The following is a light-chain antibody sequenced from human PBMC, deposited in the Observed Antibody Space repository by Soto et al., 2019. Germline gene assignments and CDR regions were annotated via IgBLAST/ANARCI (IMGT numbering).Light chain of an antibody. Sequence: SALTQPASVSGSPGQSITISCTGSSSDIGGYDSVSWYQQHPVRALKLIIYDVSNRPSGVSDRFSGSKSGNTASLTISGLQAEDEADYYCASYTVTTTARYVYAGGPKVTV. CDR3: ASYTVTTTARYV. CDR1: SSDIGGYDS. J-gene: IGLJ1*01. CDR2: DVS. V-gene: IGLV2-14*03.